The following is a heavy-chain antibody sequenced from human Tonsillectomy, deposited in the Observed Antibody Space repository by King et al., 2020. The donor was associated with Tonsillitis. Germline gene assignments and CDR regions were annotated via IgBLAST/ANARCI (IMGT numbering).Heavy chain of an antibody. J-gene: IGHJ5*02. V-gene: IGHV3-7*03. CDR1: GFTFSRYW. CDR3: ASDRGQLENH. CDR2: IKEDGSEK. D-gene: IGHD6-13*01. Sequence: VQLVESGGGLVQPGGSLRLSCAASGFTFSRYWMSWVRQAPGKGLEWVANIKEDGSEKYYVDSVKGRFTISRDNAKNSLYLQMNSLRAEDTAVYYCASDRGQLENHWGQGTLVTVSS.